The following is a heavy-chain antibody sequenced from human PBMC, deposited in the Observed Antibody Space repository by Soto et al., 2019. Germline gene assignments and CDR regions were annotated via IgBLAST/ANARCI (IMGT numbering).Heavy chain of an antibody. D-gene: IGHD1-26*01. V-gene: IGHV1-46*01. CDR1: RDTFTSYY. CDR3: ARSSGGNFGIIIEGTNWFAP. J-gene: IGHJ5*02. Sequence: ASVKVSCKAPRDTFTSYYINWVLQAPGQGLEWMGVINPHGGSTSYAQKFKGIVTLTRDTSASTVYMEMSRLTSEDTAMYYCARSSGGNFGIIIEGTNWFAPWGQGTMVTVSS. CDR2: INPHGGST.